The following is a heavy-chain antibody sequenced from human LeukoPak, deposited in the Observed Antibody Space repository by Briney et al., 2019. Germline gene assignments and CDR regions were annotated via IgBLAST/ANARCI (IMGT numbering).Heavy chain of an antibody. CDR1: GYTFTGYY. D-gene: IGHD6-13*01. J-gene: IGHJ4*02. V-gene: IGHV1-2*02. CDR2: INPNSGGT. CDR3: ARAGCSSWYPFDY. Sequence: ASVRVSCKASGYTFTGYYMHWVRQAPGQGLEWMGWINPNSGGTNYAQKFQGRVTMTRDTSISTAYMELSRLRSDDTAVYYCARAGCSSWYPFDYWGQGTLVTVSS.